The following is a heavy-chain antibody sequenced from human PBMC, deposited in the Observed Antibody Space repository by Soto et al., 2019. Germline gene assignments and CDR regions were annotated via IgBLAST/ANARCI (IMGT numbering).Heavy chain of an antibody. CDR2: ISYDGSNK. D-gene: IGHD4-17*01. Sequence: GGSLRLSCAASGFTFSSYAMHWVRQAPGKGLEWVAVISYDGSNKYYADSVKGRFTISRDNSKNTLYLQMNSLRAEDTAVYYCAKAVTRTAVTTGFDYWGQGTPVTVSS. CDR1: GFTFSSYA. J-gene: IGHJ4*02. CDR3: AKAVTRTAVTTGFDY. V-gene: IGHV3-30-3*01.